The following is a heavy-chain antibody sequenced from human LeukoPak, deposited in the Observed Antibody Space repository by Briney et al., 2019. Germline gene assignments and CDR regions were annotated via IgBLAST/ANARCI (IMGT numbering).Heavy chain of an antibody. D-gene: IGHD4-11*01. J-gene: IGHJ4*02. CDR3: ARKGCDYSLDY. Sequence: GGSLRLSCAASGFTFSSYSMNWVRQAPGKGLEWVSYISSSSSTIYYADSVKGRFTISRDNAKNSLHLQMNSLRAEDTAVYYCARKGCDYSLDYWGQGTLVTVSS. CDR2: ISSSSSTI. CDR1: GFTFSSYS. V-gene: IGHV3-48*04.